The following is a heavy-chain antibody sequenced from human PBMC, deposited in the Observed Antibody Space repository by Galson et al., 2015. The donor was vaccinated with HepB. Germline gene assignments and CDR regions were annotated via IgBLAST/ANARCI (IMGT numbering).Heavy chain of an antibody. CDR2: IYYSGST. Sequence: TLSLTCTVSGGSISSGGYYWSWIRQHPGKGLEWIGYIYYSGSTYYNPSLKSRVTISVDTSKNQFSLKLSSVTAADTAVYYCARDRRGGYFDYWGQGTLVTVSS. J-gene: IGHJ4*02. CDR1: GGSISSGGYY. D-gene: IGHD3-16*01. CDR3: ARDRRGGYFDY. V-gene: IGHV4-31*03.